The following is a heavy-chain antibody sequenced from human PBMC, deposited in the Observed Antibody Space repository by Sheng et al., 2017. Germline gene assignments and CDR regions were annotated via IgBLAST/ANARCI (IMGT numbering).Heavy chain of an antibody. CDR2: IYYSGST. CDR3: ARDYDYIWGIGSPPGVY. Sequence: QLQLQESGPGLVKPSETLSLTCTVSGGSISSSSYYWGWIRQPPGKGLEWIGSIYYSGSTLLQPVPQESSHISVDTSKNQFSLKLSSVTAADTTVYYCARDYDYIWGIGSPPGVYWGQGTLVTVSS. D-gene: IGHD3-16*01. V-gene: IGHV4-39*07. J-gene: IGHJ4*02. CDR1: GGSISSSSYY.